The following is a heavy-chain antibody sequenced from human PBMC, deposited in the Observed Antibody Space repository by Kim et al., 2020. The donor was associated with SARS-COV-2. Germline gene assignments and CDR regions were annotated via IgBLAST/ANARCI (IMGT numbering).Heavy chain of an antibody. J-gene: IGHJ6*02. V-gene: IGHV3-7*01. CDR3: ARDRWYYDILTGYSSINVGHYYYYGMDV. CDR1: GFTFSSYW. CDR2: IKQDGSEK. D-gene: IGHD3-9*01. Sequence: GGSLRLSCAASGFTFSSYWMNWVRQAPGKGLEWVANIKQDGSEKYYVDSVKGRFTISRDNAKNSLYLQMNSLRAEDTAVYYCARDRWYYDILTGYSSINVGHYYYYGMDVWGQGTTVTVSS.